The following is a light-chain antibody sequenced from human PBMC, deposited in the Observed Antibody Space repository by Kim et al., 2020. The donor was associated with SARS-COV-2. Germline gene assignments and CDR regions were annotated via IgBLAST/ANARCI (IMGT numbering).Light chain of an antibody. J-gene: IGLJ1*01. CDR3: TSYRSSGYV. Sequence: GQSITLSCTGTSSDVGGYNYVSWYQQYPGKAPKLMIYDVFKRPSGVSNRFSGSKSGNTASLTISGLQAEDAADYYCTSYRSSGYVFGTGTKVTVL. CDR2: DVF. CDR1: SSDVGGYNY. V-gene: IGLV2-14*03.